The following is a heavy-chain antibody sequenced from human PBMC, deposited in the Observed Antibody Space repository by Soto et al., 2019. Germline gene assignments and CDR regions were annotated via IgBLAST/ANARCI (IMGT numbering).Heavy chain of an antibody. J-gene: IGHJ5*02. D-gene: IGHD3-10*01. V-gene: IGHV1-18*01. CDR3: ARVVRGVTADRFDP. CDR2: ISAFSGNP. Sequence: ASVKVSCKASGYTFTSYGINWARQAPGQGLEWMGGISAFSGNPNYAQKFQGRVTMTRDTSTSTAYMELRSLRSDDTAVYFCARVVRGVTADRFDPWGQGTLVTVS. CDR1: GYTFTSYG.